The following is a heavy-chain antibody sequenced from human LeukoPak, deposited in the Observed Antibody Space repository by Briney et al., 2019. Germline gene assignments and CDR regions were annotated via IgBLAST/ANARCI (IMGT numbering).Heavy chain of an antibody. D-gene: IGHD4-23*01. CDR1: GFTFSSYS. Sequence: GGSLRLSCAASGFTFSSYSMNWVRQAPGKGLEWVSSISGSSNYVYYADSVKGRFTISRDNSKSTLYLQMNSLRAEDTAVYYCAKSKDGGNSGVGYWGQGTLVTVSS. J-gene: IGHJ4*02. V-gene: IGHV3-21*01. CDR3: AKSKDGGNSGVGY. CDR2: ISGSSNYV.